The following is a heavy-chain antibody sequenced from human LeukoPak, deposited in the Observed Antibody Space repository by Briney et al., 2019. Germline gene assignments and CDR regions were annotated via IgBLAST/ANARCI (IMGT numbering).Heavy chain of an antibody. V-gene: IGHV3-23*01. J-gene: IGHJ6*03. CDR2: TSSSDPGT. Sequence: GGSLRLSCAASGFPLSSYAMSWVRQGPGKGLEWVAATSSSDPGTYHADSVRGRFTISRDNSKNTLYLQMNSLRAEDTALYYCARVRLGYCSGGSCSRGGTPMDVWGKGTTVTISS. D-gene: IGHD2-15*01. CDR1: GFPLSSYA. CDR3: ARVRLGYCSGGSCSRGGTPMDV.